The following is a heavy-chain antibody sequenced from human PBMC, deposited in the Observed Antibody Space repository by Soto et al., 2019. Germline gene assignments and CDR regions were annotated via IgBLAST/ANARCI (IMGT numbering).Heavy chain of an antibody. CDR3: ASGIAVAGSGDRWFDP. V-gene: IGHV1-69*13. Sequence: VASLKVSCKASGGTFSSYAISWVRQAPGQGLEWMGGIIPIFGTANYAQKFQGRVTITADESTSTAYMELSSLRSEDTAVYYCASGIAVAGSGDRWFDPWGQGTLVTVSS. J-gene: IGHJ5*02. D-gene: IGHD6-19*01. CDR1: GGTFSSYA. CDR2: IIPIFGTA.